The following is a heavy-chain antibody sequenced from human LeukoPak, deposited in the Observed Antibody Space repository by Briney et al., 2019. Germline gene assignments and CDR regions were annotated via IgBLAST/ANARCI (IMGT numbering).Heavy chain of an antibody. Sequence: LSQTLSLTCAISGDSFSSNSAAWNWIRQSPSRGLEWLGRTYYRSKWNKNYAASVKSRITINPDTSKNQFSLQLNSVTPEDTAVYYCARTSGTELWLPHFDYWGQGTLVTVSS. CDR1: GDSFSSNSAA. D-gene: IGHD5-18*01. CDR3: ARTSGTELWLPHFDY. J-gene: IGHJ4*02. CDR2: TYYRSKWNK. V-gene: IGHV6-1*01.